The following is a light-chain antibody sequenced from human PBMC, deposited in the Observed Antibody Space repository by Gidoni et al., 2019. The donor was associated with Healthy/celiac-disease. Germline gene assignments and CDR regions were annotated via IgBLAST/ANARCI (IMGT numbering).Light chain of an antibody. V-gene: IGKV2-28*01. CDR2: LGS. J-gene: IGKJ4*01. CDR3: MQALQTPLT. CDR1: QSLLHSNGYNY. Sequence: DIVMTQSPLSLPVTPGESASISCRSSQSLLHSNGYNYLDWYLQEPGQSPQLLIYLGSNRASGVPDRFSGSGSGTDFTLKISRVEAEDVGVYYCMQALQTPLTFGGGTKVEIK.